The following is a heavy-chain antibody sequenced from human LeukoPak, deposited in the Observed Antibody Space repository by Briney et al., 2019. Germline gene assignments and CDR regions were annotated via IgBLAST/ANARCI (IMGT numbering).Heavy chain of an antibody. CDR3: ARDLGGSGSYYLDC. J-gene: IGHJ4*02. CDR1: GFTFSIYS. CDR2: ISSSSSTI. Sequence: GGSLRLSCAASGFTFSIYSMNWVRQAPGKGLEWASYISSSSSTIYYADSVKGRFTISRDNAKNSLYLQMNSLRAEDTAVYYCARDLGGSGSYYLDCWGQGTLVTVSS. V-gene: IGHV3-48*01. D-gene: IGHD3-10*01.